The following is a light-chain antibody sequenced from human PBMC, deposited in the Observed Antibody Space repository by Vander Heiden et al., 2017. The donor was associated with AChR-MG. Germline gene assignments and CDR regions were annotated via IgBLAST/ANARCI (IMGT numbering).Light chain of an antibody. Sequence: QSMLTQSPSASGTPGQRVTISCSGSSPNSGVNTVSWYQHHPGSAPKLLIYSNNQRPSGVPDRFSGSKSGTSASLAISGLQSDDEAHYYCAAWDDSLNGPVFGGGTKLTVL. J-gene: IGLJ2*01. V-gene: IGLV1-44*01. CDR1: SPNSGVNT. CDR2: SNN. CDR3: AAWDDSLNGPV.